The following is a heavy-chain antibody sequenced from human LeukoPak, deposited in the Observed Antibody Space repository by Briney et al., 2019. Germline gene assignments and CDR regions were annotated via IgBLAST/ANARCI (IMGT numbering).Heavy chain of an antibody. J-gene: IGHJ4*02. D-gene: IGHD3-22*01. CDR2: IYPGDSDS. V-gene: IGHV5-51*01. CDR3: ARRQGCINTACPPDS. Sequence: GESLKISCRGSGYSFATYWIGWVRQMPGKGLECLGIIYPGDSDSRYSQCFQGYVTMSVDKSISTAYLQWNSLKASDTALSSCARRQGCINTACPPDSWGQGTLVTVSS. CDR1: GYSFATYW.